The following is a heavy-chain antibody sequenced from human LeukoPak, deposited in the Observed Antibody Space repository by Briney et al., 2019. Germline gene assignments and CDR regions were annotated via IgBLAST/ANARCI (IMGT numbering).Heavy chain of an antibody. J-gene: IGHJ3*02. CDR2: ISDSGGST. Sequence: GGSLRLSCAASGSTFNNYAMDWVRQAPGKGLEWVSAISDSGGSTYYEDSVKGRFTISRDNSKNTLSLQMSSLRAEDTAVYYCAKSARTNWNNVLDAFDIWGQGTMDTVSS. CDR1: GSTFNNYA. D-gene: IGHD1/OR15-1a*01. V-gene: IGHV3-23*01. CDR3: AKSARTNWNNVLDAFDI.